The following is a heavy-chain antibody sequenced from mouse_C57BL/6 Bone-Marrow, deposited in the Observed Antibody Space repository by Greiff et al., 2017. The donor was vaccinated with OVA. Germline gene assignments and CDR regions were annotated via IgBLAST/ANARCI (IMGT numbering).Heavy chain of an antibody. D-gene: IGHD2-1*01. J-gene: IGHJ2*01. CDR1: GFNIKDDY. Sequence: VQLKESGAELVRPGASVKLSCTASGFNIKDDYMHWVKQRPEQGLEWIGWIDPENGDTEYASKFQGKATITVDTSSNTAYLQPSSLTSEDTAVYYWTSYGNLDYWGQGTTLTVSS. CDR3: TSYGNLDY. V-gene: IGHV14-4*01. CDR2: IDPENGDT.